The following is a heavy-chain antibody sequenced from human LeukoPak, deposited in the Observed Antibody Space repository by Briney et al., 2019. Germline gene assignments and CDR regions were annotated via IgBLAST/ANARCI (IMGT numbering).Heavy chain of an antibody. Sequence: GSLRLSCAASGFTFSSYSMNWVRQAPGKGLEWVSSISSSSSYIYYVDSVKGRFTISRDNANNSLYLQMNSLRVDDTAVYYCAIVLPSHYYDTSGYSDYWGQGTLVTVSS. CDR2: ISSSSSYI. CDR1: GFTFSSYS. D-gene: IGHD3-22*01. V-gene: IGHV3-21*01. CDR3: AIVLPSHYYDTSGYSDY. J-gene: IGHJ4*02.